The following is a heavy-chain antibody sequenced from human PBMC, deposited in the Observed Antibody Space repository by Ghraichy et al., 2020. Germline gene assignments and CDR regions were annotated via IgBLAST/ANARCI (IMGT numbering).Heavy chain of an antibody. CDR3: ARDKQSAAGTFDNWFDP. Sequence: SQTLSLTCTVSGGSISSGGYYWSWIRQHPGKGLEWIGYIYYSGSTYYNPSLKSRVTISVDTSKNQFSLKLSSVTAADTAVYYCARDKQSAAGTFDNWFDPWGQGTLVTVSS. CDR2: IYYSGST. CDR1: GGSISSGGYY. J-gene: IGHJ5*02. D-gene: IGHD6-13*01. V-gene: IGHV4-31*03.